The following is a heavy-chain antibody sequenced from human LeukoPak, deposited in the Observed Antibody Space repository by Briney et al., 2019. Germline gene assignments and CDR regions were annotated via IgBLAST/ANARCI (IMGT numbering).Heavy chain of an antibody. CDR1: GFTFTSSA. Sequence: SVKVSCKASGFTFTSSAVQWVRQARGQRLEWIGWIVVGSGNTNYAQKFQERVTITRDMSTSTAYMELSSLRSEDTAVYYCARSLSPLPPWWVVIAVAGTSLGWFDPWGQGTLVTVSS. CDR3: ARSLSPLPPWWVVIAVAGTSLGWFDP. V-gene: IGHV1-58*01. D-gene: IGHD6-19*01. CDR2: IVVGSGNT. J-gene: IGHJ5*02.